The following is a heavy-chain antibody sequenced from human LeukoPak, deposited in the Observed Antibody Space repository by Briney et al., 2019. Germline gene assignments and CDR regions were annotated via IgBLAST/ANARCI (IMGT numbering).Heavy chain of an antibody. Sequence: GGSLRLSCAASGFTFSSYWMHWVRQAPGKGLVWVSRINSDGSSTSYADSVKGRFTISRDNAKNTLYLQMNSLRAEDTAVYYCVKGGDQVPAAVGQSAFDIWGQGTMVTVSS. J-gene: IGHJ3*02. CDR2: INSDGSST. D-gene: IGHD2-2*01. V-gene: IGHV3-74*01. CDR1: GFTFSSYW. CDR3: VKGGDQVPAAVGQSAFDI.